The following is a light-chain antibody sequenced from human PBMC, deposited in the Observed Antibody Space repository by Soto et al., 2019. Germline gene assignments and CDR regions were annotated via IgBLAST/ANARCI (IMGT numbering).Light chain of an antibody. J-gene: IGKJ4*01. Sequence: EIVMTQSPATLSVSPGERATLSCRASQSVSSNFAWYQQRPAQAPRLLIYDASTRATGVPTRFSGSGSGTEFTLTISSRQSEDFAVYYCQQYHDWPRTFGGGTRVEIK. V-gene: IGKV3D-15*01. CDR3: QQYHDWPRT. CDR2: DAS. CDR1: QSVSSN.